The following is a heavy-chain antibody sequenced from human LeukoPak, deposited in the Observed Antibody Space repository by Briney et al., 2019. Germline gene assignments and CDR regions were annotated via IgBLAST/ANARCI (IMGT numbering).Heavy chain of an antibody. J-gene: IGHJ6*02. D-gene: IGHD3-22*01. CDR3: VKASRGYPEAYGMDV. Sequence: GRSLRLSCAASGFTLDDYAMHWVRQAPGKGLEWVSGISWNGDSIGYADSVKGRFTISRDNAQNSLYLQMNSLRAEDTAFYYYVKASRGYPEAYGMDVWGQGTTVTVSS. CDR1: GFTLDDYA. CDR2: ISWNGDSI. V-gene: IGHV3-9*01.